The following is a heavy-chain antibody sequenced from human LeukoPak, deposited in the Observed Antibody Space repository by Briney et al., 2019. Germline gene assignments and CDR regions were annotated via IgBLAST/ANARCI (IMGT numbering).Heavy chain of an antibody. CDR2: MIPIFGTA. J-gene: IGHJ4*02. Sequence: ASVTVSCKASGGTXSSYAISGVRQAPGQGLEWMGGMIPIFGTANYAQKFQGRVTITADESTSTAYMELSSLRSEDTAVYYCARERGALYCSGGSCYSTVTTSDFDYWGQGTLVTVSS. CDR3: ARERGALYCSGGSCYSTVTTSDFDY. CDR1: GGTXSSYA. D-gene: IGHD2-15*01. V-gene: IGHV1-69*13.